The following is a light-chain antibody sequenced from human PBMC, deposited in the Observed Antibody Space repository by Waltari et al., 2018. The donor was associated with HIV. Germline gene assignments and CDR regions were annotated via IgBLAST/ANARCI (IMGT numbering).Light chain of an antibody. CDR2: EVS. CDR3: SSYTSSNTFVV. CDR1: SSDVGNHNR. V-gene: IGLV2-18*02. J-gene: IGLJ2*01. Sequence: QSALTQPPSVSGSPGQSVTISCTGTSSDVGNHNRVSWYQQPPGSAPKLMSYEVSNRPSGVPRRFSGSKSGNTASLTISGLQAEDEADYYCSSYTSSNTFVVFGGGTKLTVL.